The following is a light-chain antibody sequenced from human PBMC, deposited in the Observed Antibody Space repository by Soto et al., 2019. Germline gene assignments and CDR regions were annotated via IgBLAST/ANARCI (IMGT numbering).Light chain of an antibody. CDR3: QQYDNWPWT. Sequence: EIVMTQSPATLSVSPGERATLSCRASQSVSSNLAWYQQKPGQAPRLLIYGASTRATGTPARFSGSGSGTDFTLTISSLQSEDFAVYYCQQYDNWPWTFGQGTKVDIK. J-gene: IGKJ1*01. CDR2: GAS. V-gene: IGKV3-15*01. CDR1: QSVSSN.